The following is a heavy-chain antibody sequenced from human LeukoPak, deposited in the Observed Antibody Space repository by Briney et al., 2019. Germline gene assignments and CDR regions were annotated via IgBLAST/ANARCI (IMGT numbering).Heavy chain of an antibody. D-gene: IGHD3-10*01. CDR1: GGTFSGYA. CDR2: IIPIFGTA. Sequence: ASVKVSCKASGGTFSGYAISWVRQAPGQGLEWMGGIIPIFGTANYAQKFQGRVTITTDESTSTAYMELSSLRSEDTAVYYCASGSLWFGEFQPYYFDYWGQGTLVTVSS. CDR3: ASGSLWFGEFQPYYFDY. J-gene: IGHJ4*02. V-gene: IGHV1-69*05.